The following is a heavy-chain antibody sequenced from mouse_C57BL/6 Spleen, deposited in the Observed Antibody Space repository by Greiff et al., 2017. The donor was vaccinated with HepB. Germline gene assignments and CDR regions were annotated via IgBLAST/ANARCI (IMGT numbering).Heavy chain of an antibody. Sequence: VQLQQSGAELVRPGASVKLSCTASGFNIKDDYMHWVKQRPEQGLEWIGWIDPENGDTEYASKFQGKATITADTSSNTAYLQLSSLTSEDSAVYYCARDSSGYEAIDYWGQGTSVTVSS. D-gene: IGHD3-2*02. CDR3: ARDSSGYEAIDY. CDR1: GFNIKDDY. J-gene: IGHJ4*01. CDR2: IDPENGDT. V-gene: IGHV14-4*01.